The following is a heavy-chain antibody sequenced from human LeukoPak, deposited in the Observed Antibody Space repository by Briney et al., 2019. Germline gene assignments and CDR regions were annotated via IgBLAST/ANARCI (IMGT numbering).Heavy chain of an antibody. D-gene: IGHD6-19*01. CDR3: ARRAGHGSLYYYYYMDV. CDR2: IYYSGST. Sequence: PSETLSLTCTVSGGSISSSSYYWGWIRQPPGKGLEWIGSIYYSGSTYYNPSLKSRVTISVDTSKNQFSLKLSSVTAADTAVYYCARRAGHGSLYYYYYMDVWGKGTTVTVSS. J-gene: IGHJ6*03. CDR1: GGSISSSSYY. V-gene: IGHV4-39*07.